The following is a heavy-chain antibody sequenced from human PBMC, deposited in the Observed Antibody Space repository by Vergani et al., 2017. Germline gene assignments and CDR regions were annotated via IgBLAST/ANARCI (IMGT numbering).Heavy chain of an antibody. CDR1: GFTFSSYA. CDR3: ARGCSSTSCRAFDY. V-gene: IGHV3-21*01. CDR2: ISSSSSYI. J-gene: IGHJ4*02. Sequence: EVQLVESGGGLVQPGGSLRLSCAASGFTFSSYAMSWVRQAPGKGLEWVSSISSSSSYIYYADSVKGRFTISRDNAKNSLYLQMNSLRAEDTAVYYCARGCSSTSCRAFDYWGQGTLVTVSS. D-gene: IGHD2-2*01.